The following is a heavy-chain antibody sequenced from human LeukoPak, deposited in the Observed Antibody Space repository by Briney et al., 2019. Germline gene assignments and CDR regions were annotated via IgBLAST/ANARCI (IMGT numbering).Heavy chain of an antibody. Sequence: GGSLRLSCAASGFTFSSYGMHWVRQAPGKGLGWVAVIWHDGSDKYYADSVKGRITISRDKSKKTLHLQMNSLRAEDTAVYYRARDYYDSSGLDYWGQGTLVTVSS. D-gene: IGHD3-22*01. J-gene: IGHJ4*02. CDR3: ARDYYDSSGLDY. CDR2: IWHDGSDK. CDR1: GFTFSSYG. V-gene: IGHV3-33*01.